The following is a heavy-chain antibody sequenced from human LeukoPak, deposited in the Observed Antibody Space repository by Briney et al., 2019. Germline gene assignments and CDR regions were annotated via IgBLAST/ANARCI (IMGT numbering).Heavy chain of an antibody. Sequence: PGGSLRLSCAASGFTFHDYAMHWVRHAPGKGLEWVSGISWNSGSIVCADSVKRRFTIYRDNAKNSLYLQMNSLRAEDTALYYCAKYITPVKYGEGGGGYFDYWGQGTLVTVSS. CDR2: ISWNSGSI. CDR3: AKYITPVKYGEGGGGYFDY. V-gene: IGHV3-9*01. D-gene: IGHD4-17*01. CDR1: GFTFHDYA. J-gene: IGHJ4*02.